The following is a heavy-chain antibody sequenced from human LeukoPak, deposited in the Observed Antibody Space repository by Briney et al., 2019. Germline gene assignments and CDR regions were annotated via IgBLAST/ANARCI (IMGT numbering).Heavy chain of an antibody. CDR2: INHSGST. J-gene: IGHJ3*02. Sequence: SETLSLTCAVYGGSFSGYYWSWIRQPPGKGLEWIGEINHSGSTNYNPSLKSRVTISVDTSKNQFSLKLSSVTDADTAVYYCARGYLRGAFDIWGQGTMVTVSS. CDR1: GGSFSGYY. CDR3: ARGYLRGAFDI. V-gene: IGHV4-34*01. D-gene: IGHD3-10*01.